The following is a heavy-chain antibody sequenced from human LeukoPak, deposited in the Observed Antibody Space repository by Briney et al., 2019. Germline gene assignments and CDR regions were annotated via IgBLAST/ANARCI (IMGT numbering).Heavy chain of an antibody. CDR3: VRVPTSWFDP. Sequence: GGSLRLSCAASGFTFRSCWMHWVRQAPGKGLVWVSRINSDGTTINYADSVKGRFTISKDDAKNTLYLQMNSLRVEDTAVYYCVRVPTSWFDPWGQGTLVTVSS. V-gene: IGHV3-74*01. D-gene: IGHD1-1*01. J-gene: IGHJ5*02. CDR2: INSDGTTI. CDR1: GFTFRSCW.